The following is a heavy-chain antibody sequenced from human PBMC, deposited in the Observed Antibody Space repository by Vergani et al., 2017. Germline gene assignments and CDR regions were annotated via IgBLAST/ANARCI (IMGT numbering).Heavy chain of an antibody. J-gene: IGHJ4*02. Sequence: QVQLQESGPGLVKPSETLSLTCTVSGGSISSYYWSWIRQPPGKGLEWIGYIYYSGSTNYNPSLKSRVTISVDTSKNQFSLKLSSVTAADTAVYYCAKDLLIAVAGDLFDYWGQGTLVTVSS. CDR1: GGSISSYY. V-gene: IGHV4-59*12. D-gene: IGHD6-19*01. CDR2: IYYSGST. CDR3: AKDLLIAVAGDLFDY.